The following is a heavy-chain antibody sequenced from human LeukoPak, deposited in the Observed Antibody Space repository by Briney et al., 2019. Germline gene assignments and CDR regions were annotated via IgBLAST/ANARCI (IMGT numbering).Heavy chain of an antibody. CDR2: ISYDGSNK. D-gene: IGHD3-9*01. V-gene: IGHV3-30*18. Sequence: PGGSLRLSCAASGFTFSSYGMHWVRQAPGKGLEWVAVISYDGSNKYYADSVKGRFTISRDNSKHTLYLQMNSLRAEDTAVYYCAKDLKSPRLGAFDIWGQGTMVTVSS. CDR3: AKDLKSPRLGAFDI. J-gene: IGHJ3*02. CDR1: GFTFSSYG.